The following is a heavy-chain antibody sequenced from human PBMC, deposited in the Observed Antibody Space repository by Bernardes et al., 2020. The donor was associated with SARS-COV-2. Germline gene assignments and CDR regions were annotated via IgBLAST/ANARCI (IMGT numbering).Heavy chain of an antibody. CDR3: AREDYSSRWYGGTWFDP. CDR1: GYTFIGYY. D-gene: IGHD6-13*01. Sequence: ASVKVSCKASGYTFIGYYMHWVRQAPGQGLEWMGWINPNSGGTNYAQKFQGRVTMTRDTSISTAYMELSRLRSDDTAVYYCAREDYSSRWYGGTWFDPWGQGTLVTVSS. V-gene: IGHV1-2*02. CDR2: INPNSGGT. J-gene: IGHJ5*02.